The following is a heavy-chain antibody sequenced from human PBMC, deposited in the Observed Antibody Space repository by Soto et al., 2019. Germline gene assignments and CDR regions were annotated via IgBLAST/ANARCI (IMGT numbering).Heavy chain of an antibody. CDR2: IYHSGTT. Sequence: QVQLQESGPGLVEPSGTLSLTCAVSGASISNTNWWSWVRQPPGKGLEWIGEIYHSGTTNCDPSLKSRVTISVDKSKNQFSLKLSFVTAADTAVYYCAIPGAGDFDYWGQGTLVTVSS. V-gene: IGHV4-4*02. J-gene: IGHJ4*02. CDR3: AIPGAGDFDY. CDR1: GASISNTNW. D-gene: IGHD6-13*01.